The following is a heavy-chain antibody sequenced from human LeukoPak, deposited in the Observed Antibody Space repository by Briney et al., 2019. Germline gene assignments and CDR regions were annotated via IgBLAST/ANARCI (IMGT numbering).Heavy chain of an antibody. CDR3: ARDLNPQGSGVDYYYGMDV. CDR1: GGSISSDDYY. CDR2: SNYSGSN. J-gene: IGHJ6*02. V-gene: IGHV4-30-4*01. D-gene: IGHD3-10*01. Sequence: SETLSLTCTVSGGSISSDDYYWSWHRQPQGLGREWIGYSNYSGSNYYNPFLSSRITLSVDTPKNQFLLQVSLVTAATTPVYFCARDLNPQGSGVDYYYGMDVWGQGTTVTVSS.